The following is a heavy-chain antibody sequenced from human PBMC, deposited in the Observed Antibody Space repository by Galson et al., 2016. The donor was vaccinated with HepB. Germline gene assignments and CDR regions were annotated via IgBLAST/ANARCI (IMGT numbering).Heavy chain of an antibody. CDR1: GFNFNTFT. D-gene: IGHD6-19*01. J-gene: IGHJ4*02. V-gene: IGHV3-21*06. CDR2: IRCGSQQI. CDR3: ARQVAGLSD. Sequence: SLRLSCAASGFNFNTFTMHWVRQAPGKGLEWVSSIRCGSQQIYYADSVNGRLAISRDNAANPVFLEMKRLRVDDSGVYFCARQVAGLSDWGQGSLVIVTS.